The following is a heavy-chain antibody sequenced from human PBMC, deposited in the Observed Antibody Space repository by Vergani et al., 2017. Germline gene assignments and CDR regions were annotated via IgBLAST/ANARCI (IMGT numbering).Heavy chain of an antibody. D-gene: IGHD5-12*01. V-gene: IGHV1-3*01. J-gene: IGHJ4*02. CDR3: ARGYAVFPPLV. CDR2: ITAGNGNT. CDR1: GYTFTSYA. Sequence: QVQLVQSGAEVKKPGASVTVSCKASGYTFTSYAMHWVRQAPGQRLEWMGWITAGNGNTKYSQKFQGRVTITRDTSASTADMELSSLRCEDTAVYYCARGYAVFPPLVWGQGTLVTVSS.